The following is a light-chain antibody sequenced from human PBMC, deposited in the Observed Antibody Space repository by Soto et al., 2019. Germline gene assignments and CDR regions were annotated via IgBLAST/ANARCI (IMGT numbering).Light chain of an antibody. Sequence: EIVMTQSPATLSLSPGERATLSCRASQSVSSNLAWYQQKPGQAPRLLIYGASTRATGIPARFSGSGSGTEFTLTISSLQSEDFAVYYCQPYNSWPLTFGGGTKV. CDR1: QSVSSN. J-gene: IGKJ4*01. CDR2: GAS. V-gene: IGKV3-15*01. CDR3: QPYNSWPLT.